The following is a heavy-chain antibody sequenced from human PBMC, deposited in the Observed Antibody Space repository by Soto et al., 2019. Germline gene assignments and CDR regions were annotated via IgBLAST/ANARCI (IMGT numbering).Heavy chain of an antibody. J-gene: IGHJ6*02. CDR3: ARGYYWEPSYYGMDV. V-gene: IGHV3-30-3*01. Sequence: QGQLVESGGGVVQPGRSLRLSCAASGFTFSSYAMHWVRQAPGKGLEWVAVISYDGSNKYYADSVKGRFTISRDNSKNTLYLQMNSLRAEDTAVYYCARGYYWEPSYYGMDVWGQGTTVTVSS. CDR1: GFTFSSYA. D-gene: IGHD1-1*01. CDR2: ISYDGSNK.